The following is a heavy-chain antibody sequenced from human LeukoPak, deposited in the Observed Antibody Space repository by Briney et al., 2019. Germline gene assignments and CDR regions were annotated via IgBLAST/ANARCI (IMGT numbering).Heavy chain of an antibody. CDR3: ARDTGIAAAGLDY. Sequence: SETLSLTCTVSGGSISSGGYYWSWIRQHPGKGLEWIGYIYYSGSTYYNPSLKSRVTISVDTSKNQFSLKLSFVTAADTAVYCCARDTGIAAAGLDYWGQGTLVTVSS. J-gene: IGHJ4*02. D-gene: IGHD6-13*01. V-gene: IGHV4-31*03. CDR2: IYYSGST. CDR1: GGSISSGGYY.